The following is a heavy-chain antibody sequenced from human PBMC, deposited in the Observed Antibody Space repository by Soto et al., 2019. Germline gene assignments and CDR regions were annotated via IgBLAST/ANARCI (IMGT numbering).Heavy chain of an antibody. CDR1: EFIFSTYG. D-gene: IGHD3-22*01. CDR2: IWYDGRNK. J-gene: IGHJ2*01. V-gene: IGHV3-33*01. CDR3: ARDPSDSSGVYWYFDL. Sequence: QVQLVESGGGVVQPGRSLRLSCAASEFIFSTYGMHWVRQAPGKGLEWVAVIWYDGRNKYYADSVKGRFTISRDNSKNTLYLQMTSLGAEDTAVYYCARDPSDSSGVYWYFDLWGRGTLVTVSS.